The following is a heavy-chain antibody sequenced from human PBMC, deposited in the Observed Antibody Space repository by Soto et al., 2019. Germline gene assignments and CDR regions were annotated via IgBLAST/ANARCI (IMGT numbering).Heavy chain of an antibody. J-gene: IGHJ6*02. CDR2: ISYDGSNK. D-gene: IGHD6-13*01. V-gene: IGHV3-30*18. CDR3: AKCDGYTSSWFYLYYYYGMDV. Sequence: GGSLRLSCAASGFTFSSYGMHWVRQAPGKGLEWVAVISYDGSNKYYADSVKGRFTISRDNSKNTLYLQMNSLRAEDTAAYYCAKCDGYTSSWFYLYYYYGMDVWGQGTTVPVYS. CDR1: GFTFSSYG.